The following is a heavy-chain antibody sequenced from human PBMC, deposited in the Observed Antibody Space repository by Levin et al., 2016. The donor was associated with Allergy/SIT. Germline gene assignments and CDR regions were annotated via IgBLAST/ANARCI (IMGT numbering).Heavy chain of an antibody. CDR3: ARHPELLSGTDY. D-gene: IGHD3-3*01. CDR2: THYSGTT. Sequence: SETLSLTCTVSGGSISSSNYFWGWIRQSPGKGLEWIGSTHYSGTTSYNPSLKSRVTISVDTSKNQFSLKLSSVTAADTSVYYCARHPELLSGTDYWGQGTLVTVSS. J-gene: IGHJ4*02. CDR1: GGSISSSNYF. V-gene: IGHV4-39*01.